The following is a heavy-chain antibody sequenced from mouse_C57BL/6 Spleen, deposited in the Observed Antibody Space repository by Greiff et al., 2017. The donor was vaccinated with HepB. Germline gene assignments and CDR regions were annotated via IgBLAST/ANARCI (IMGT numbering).Heavy chain of an antibody. J-gene: IGHJ2*01. CDR2: IRNKANGYTT. V-gene: IGHV7-3*01. D-gene: IGHD2-2*01. Sequence: EVQVVESGGGLVQPGGSLSLSCAASGFTFTDYYMSWVRQPPGKALEWLGFIRNKANGYTTEYSAAVKGRFTISRDNSQSILYLQMIALRAEDSATYYCARLCIGYVFFDYWGQGTTLTVSS. CDR3: ARLCIGYVFFDY. CDR1: GFTFTDYY.